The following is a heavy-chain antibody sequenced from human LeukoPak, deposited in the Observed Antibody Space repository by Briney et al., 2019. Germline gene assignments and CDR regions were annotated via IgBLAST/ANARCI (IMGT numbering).Heavy chain of an antibody. J-gene: IGHJ4*02. Sequence: SVKVSCKASGGTFSSYAISWVRQAPGQGLEWMGGIIPIFGTANYAQKFQGRVTITTDESTSTAYMELSSLRSEDTAVYYCARVGSGMGLWSGGFFDYWGQGTLVTVST. V-gene: IGHV1-69*05. CDR3: ARVGSGMGLWSGGFFDY. CDR1: GGTFSSYA. CDR2: IIPIFGTA. D-gene: IGHD3-3*01.